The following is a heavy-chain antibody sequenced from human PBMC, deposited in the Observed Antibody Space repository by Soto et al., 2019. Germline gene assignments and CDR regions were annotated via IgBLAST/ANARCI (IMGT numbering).Heavy chain of an antibody. V-gene: IGHV4-34*01. CDR2: INHSGST. D-gene: IGHD6-6*01. CDR3: ARGGIAARPKNYYYCGMDV. Sequence: ETLSLTCAVYVGSFSGYYWSWIRQPPGKGLEWIGEINHSGSTNYNPSLKSRVTISVDTSKNQFSLKLSSVTAADTAVYYCARGGIAARPKNYYYCGMDVWGQGTTVTVSS. J-gene: IGHJ6*02. CDR1: VGSFSGYY.